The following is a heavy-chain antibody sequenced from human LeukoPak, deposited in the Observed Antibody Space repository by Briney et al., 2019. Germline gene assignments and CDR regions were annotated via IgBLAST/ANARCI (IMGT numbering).Heavy chain of an antibody. Sequence: GGSLRLSCAASGFTSSSYWMHWVRQAPGKGLVWVSRINSDGSSTSYADSVKGRFTISRDNAKNTLYLQMNSLRAEDTAGYYCARRYCSSTSCYKGLDYWGQGTLVTVSS. V-gene: IGHV3-74*01. J-gene: IGHJ4*02. CDR2: INSDGSST. CDR1: GFTSSSYW. D-gene: IGHD2-2*02. CDR3: ARRYCSSTSCYKGLDY.